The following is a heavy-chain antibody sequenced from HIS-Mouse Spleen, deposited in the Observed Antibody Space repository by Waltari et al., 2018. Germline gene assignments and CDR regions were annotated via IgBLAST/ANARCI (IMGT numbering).Heavy chain of an antibody. Sequence: QLQLQESGPGLVKPSETLSLTCTVSGGSIRSSSYYWGWIRQPPGKGLEWIGSIYYSGSTYYNPALKSRVTISVDTSKNQCSLKLSSVTAADTAVYYCARLAAAGTYWGQGTLVTVSS. CDR3: ARLAAAGTY. CDR2: IYYSGST. J-gene: IGHJ4*02. CDR1: GGSIRSSSYY. V-gene: IGHV4-39*07. D-gene: IGHD6-13*01.